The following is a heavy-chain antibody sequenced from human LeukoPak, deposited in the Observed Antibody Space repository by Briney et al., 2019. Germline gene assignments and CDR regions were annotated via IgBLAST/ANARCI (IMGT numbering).Heavy chain of an antibody. Sequence: ASVKVSCKASGFTFTSSAVHWVRQAPGQGLEWMGWINPNSGGTNYAQKFQGRVTMTRDTSISTAYMELSRLRSDDTAVYYCAREYCSSTSCWFDPWGQGTLVTVSS. D-gene: IGHD2-2*01. CDR1: GFTFTSSA. CDR3: AREYCSSTSCWFDP. V-gene: IGHV1-2*02. J-gene: IGHJ5*02. CDR2: INPNSGGT.